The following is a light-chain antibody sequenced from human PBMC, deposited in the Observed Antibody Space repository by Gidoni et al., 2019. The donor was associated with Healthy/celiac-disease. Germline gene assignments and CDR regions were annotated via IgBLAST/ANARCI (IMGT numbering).Light chain of an antibody. CDR3: AAWDDSLSVLYV. CDR1: SSHIGSHY. J-gene: IGLJ1*01. V-gene: IGLV1-47*02. Sequence: SVLTPPPSESGTPGQRVTITCSGSSSHIGSHYVYWYQQQPGTAPKLHIYSTNPRPSGVPHRFSGSKSGTSASLGISGLRYEDEADYYCAAWDDSLSVLYVFGTGTKVTVL. CDR2: STN.